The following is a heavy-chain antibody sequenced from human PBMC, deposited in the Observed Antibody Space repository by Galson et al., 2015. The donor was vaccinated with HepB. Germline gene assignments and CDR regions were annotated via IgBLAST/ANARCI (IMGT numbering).Heavy chain of an antibody. CDR2: THYSGST. D-gene: IGHD3-10*01. J-gene: IGHJ4*02. Sequence: GKGLEWIGYTHYSGSTYYNPSLRGRLTISEGMSKNQFSLKLSSVTAADTAIYYCARGSEDNYGSFDYWGQGTLVTVSS. V-gene: IGHV4-31*02. CDR3: ARGSEDNYGSFDY.